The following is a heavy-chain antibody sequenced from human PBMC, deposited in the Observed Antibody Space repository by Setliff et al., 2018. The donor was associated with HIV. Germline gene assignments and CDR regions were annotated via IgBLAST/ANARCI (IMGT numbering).Heavy chain of an antibody. Sequence: SETLSLTCTVSGGSISSYYWSWIRQPPGKGLEWIGYIYTSGSTNYNPSLKSRVTISVDTSKNQFSLRLSSVTAADTAVYYCVGGLRSRSQGHFDYWGQGTLVTVSS. CDR2: IYTSGST. J-gene: IGHJ4*02. V-gene: IGHV4-4*09. CDR1: GGSISSYY. D-gene: IGHD5-12*01. CDR3: VGGLRSRSQGHFDY.